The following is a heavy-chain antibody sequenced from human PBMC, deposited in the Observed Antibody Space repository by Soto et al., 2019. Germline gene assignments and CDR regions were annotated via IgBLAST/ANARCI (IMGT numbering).Heavy chain of an antibody. V-gene: IGHV4-4*02. J-gene: IGHJ3*02. CDR3: VREFADDAFDI. Sequence: SETPSLTCAVSGGSTTSDNWWSWVRQAPEKGLEWIGEIHHSGSTNYNPSLKSRVIISVDKSKNQLSLKLNSVTAADTAVYYCVREFADDAFDIWGQGTMVT. CDR1: GGSTTSDNW. CDR2: IHHSGST.